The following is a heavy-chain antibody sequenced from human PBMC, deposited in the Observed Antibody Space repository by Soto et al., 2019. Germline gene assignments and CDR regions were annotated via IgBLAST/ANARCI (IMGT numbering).Heavy chain of an antibody. V-gene: IGHV3-21*01. J-gene: IGHJ3*02. D-gene: IGHD1-20*01. Sequence: DVQLVESGGGLVKPGGSLRLSCAASGFNFITFSMNWVRQAPGKGLEWVSSISASSSSIYYAESVKGRFIVSRDNAKNSLYHQMNSLTAEDTALYYCVRDAYNRDAFDIWGQGTTVTVSS. CDR3: VRDAYNRDAFDI. CDR1: GFNFITFS. CDR2: ISASSSSI.